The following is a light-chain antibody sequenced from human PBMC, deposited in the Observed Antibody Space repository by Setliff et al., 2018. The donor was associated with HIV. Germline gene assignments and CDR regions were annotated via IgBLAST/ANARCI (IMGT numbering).Light chain of an antibody. Sequence: QSALAHPASVSGSPGQWITISCTGTSSDVGGLNYVSWYQQQPGKAPQLLIYDVITRPSGVSDRFSASKSGNTASLTISGLQADDEADYYCSSYTSSSTWVFGGGTKVTVL. J-gene: IGLJ3*02. V-gene: IGLV2-14*03. CDR1: SSDVGGLNY. CDR2: DVI. CDR3: SSYTSSSTWV.